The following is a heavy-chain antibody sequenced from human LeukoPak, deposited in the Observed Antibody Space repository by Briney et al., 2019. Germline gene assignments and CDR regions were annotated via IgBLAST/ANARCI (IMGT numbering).Heavy chain of an antibody. CDR1: GFTLSNYC. CDR3: ARAPGDYYYYYYAVDV. J-gene: IGHJ6*02. Sequence: KPGGSLRPSCAASGFTLSNYCMNWVRQAPGRGLEWVSSISSSSSYIYYADSVKGRFTISRDNAKNSLYLQMNSMRDEDTAVYYCARAPGDYYYYYYAVDVWGQGTTVTVSS. D-gene: IGHD4-17*01. CDR2: ISSSSSYI. V-gene: IGHV3-21*01.